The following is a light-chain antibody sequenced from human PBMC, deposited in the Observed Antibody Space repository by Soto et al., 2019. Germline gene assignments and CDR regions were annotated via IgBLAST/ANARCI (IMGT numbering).Light chain of an antibody. CDR1: QSVSSSY. CDR2: GAS. CDR3: QQYGRSPGT. V-gene: IGKV3-20*01. J-gene: IGKJ1*01. Sequence: EIVLTQSPGTLSLSPGERATLSCRASQSVSSSYLAWYQQKPGQAPRLLIYGASSRATGIPDRFSGSGSGTDVTLTIRRLEPEDCAVYYCQQYGRSPGTFGQGTKVEIK.